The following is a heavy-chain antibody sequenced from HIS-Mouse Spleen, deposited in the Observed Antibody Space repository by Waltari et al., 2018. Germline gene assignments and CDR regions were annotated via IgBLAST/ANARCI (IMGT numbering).Heavy chain of an antibody. CDR2: INPNSGGT. CDR1: GYTFTGYY. D-gene: IGHD3-10*01. Sequence: QVQLVQSGAEVKKPGASVKVSCKASGYTFTGYYMHWVRQAPGQGLEWMGWINPNSGGTNYAQKFQGRVTMTRDTSISTAYMELSRLRSDDTAVYYCARDRRVRVRGIYIDYWGQGTLVTVSS. J-gene: IGHJ4*02. CDR3: ARDRRVRVRGIYIDY. V-gene: IGHV1-2*02.